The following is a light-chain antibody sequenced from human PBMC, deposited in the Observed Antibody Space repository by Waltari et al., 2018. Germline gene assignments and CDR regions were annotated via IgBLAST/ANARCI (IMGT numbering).Light chain of an antibody. J-gene: IGLJ3*02. CDR2: DVS. V-gene: IGLV2-23*02. CDR1: SSDVGNYNL. Sequence: QSALTQPRSVSGSPGQSLTISCTGTSSDVGNYNLFSWYQQYPGKAPKVMIYDVSRRPSGVSDRFSGSKSGNTASLTISGVQAEDEADYYCCSYAGSYTWVFGGGTKLTVL. CDR3: CSYAGSYTWV.